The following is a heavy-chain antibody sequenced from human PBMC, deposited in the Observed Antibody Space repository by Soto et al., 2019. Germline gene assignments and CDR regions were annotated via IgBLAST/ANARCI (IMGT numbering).Heavy chain of an antibody. CDR2: IWYDGSNK. V-gene: IGHV3-33*01. CDR3: ARWVGRRTDV. CDR1: GFTFSSYG. Sequence: QVQLVESGGGVVQPGRSLRLSCAASGFTFSSYGMHWVRQAPGKGLEWVAVIWYDGSNKYYADSVKGRFTISRDNSKKTLYLQMNSLRAEDTGVYYCARWVGRRTDVWGQGTTVTVSS. J-gene: IGHJ6*02. D-gene: IGHD1-26*01.